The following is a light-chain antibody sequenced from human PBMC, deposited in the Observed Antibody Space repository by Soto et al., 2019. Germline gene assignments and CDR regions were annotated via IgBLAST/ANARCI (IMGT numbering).Light chain of an antibody. CDR2: DAS. V-gene: IGKV1-5*01. CDR1: QSISGW. J-gene: IGKJ1*01. Sequence: DIQMTQSPSTLSASIGDRVIITCRASQSISGWLAWYQQRPGKAPMLLIYDASSVQNGVPSRFSGSGSGTEFTLTISRLQPDDFATYYCQQYYTYPRTFGQGTKVEIK. CDR3: QQYYTYPRT.